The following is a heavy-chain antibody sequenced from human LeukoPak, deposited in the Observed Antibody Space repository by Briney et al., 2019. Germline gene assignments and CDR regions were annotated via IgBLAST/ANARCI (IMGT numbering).Heavy chain of an antibody. J-gene: IGHJ6*03. D-gene: IGHD2-2*01. Sequence: EASVKVSCKASGGTFSGYAISWVRQSAGQGLEWMGGFIPTLGTEKKGQKFQGRVTITADESTTTAYMELRSLTAHDTAVYYCVRGTYQLLRVGPIFYMDVWGKGTTITIS. CDR3: VRGTYQLLRVGPIFYMDV. CDR2: FIPTLGTE. V-gene: IGHV1-69*13. CDR1: GGTFSGYA.